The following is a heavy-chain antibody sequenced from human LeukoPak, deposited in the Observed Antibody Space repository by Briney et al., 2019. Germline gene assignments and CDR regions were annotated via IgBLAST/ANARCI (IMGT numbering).Heavy chain of an antibody. D-gene: IGHD2-2*01. V-gene: IGHV3-23*01. J-gene: IGHJ3*02. CDR2: ISGSGGST. CDR3: AKDLFPRSVVVLPDAFDI. CDR1: GFTFSSYA. Sequence: GGSLRLSCAASGFTFSSYAMSWVRKAPGKGLEWVSAISGSGGSTYYADSVKGRFTISRDNSKNTLYLQMNSLRAEDTAVYYCAKDLFPRSVVVLPDAFDIWGQGTMVTVSS.